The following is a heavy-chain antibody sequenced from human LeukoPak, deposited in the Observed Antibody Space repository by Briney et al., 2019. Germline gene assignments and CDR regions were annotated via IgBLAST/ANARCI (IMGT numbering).Heavy chain of an antibody. V-gene: IGHV3-23*01. D-gene: IGHD5-12*01. J-gene: IGHJ4*02. CDR1: GFTFSNYA. Sequence: GGSLRLSCVASGFTFSNYAMSWVRQTPRKGLEWVSSISGSGGSTHYADSVKGRFTISRDNSKNILYLQMNSLRAEGTAVYYCAKDWMSTIINYFDYWGQGTLVTVSS. CDR2: ISGSGGST. CDR3: AKDWMSTIINYFDY.